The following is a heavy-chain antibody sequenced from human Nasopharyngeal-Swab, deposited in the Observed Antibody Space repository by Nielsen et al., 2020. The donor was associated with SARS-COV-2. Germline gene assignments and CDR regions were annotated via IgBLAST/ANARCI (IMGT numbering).Heavy chain of an antibody. J-gene: IGHJ4*02. CDR2: ISSSSSYI. V-gene: IGHV3-21*04. D-gene: IGHD4-17*01. CDR3: ARDQYGDYGDY. Sequence: WIRQPPGKGLEWVSFISSSSSYIYYADSVKGRFTISRDNSKNTLYLQMNSLRAEDTAVYYCARDQYGDYGDYWGQGTLVTVSS.